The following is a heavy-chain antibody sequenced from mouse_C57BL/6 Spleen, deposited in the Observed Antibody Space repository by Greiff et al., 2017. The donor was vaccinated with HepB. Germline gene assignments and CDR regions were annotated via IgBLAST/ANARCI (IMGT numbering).Heavy chain of an antibody. CDR2: IYPGDGDT. Sequence: QVQLKQSGPELVKPGASVKIFCKASGYAFSSSWMNWVKQRPGKGLEWIGRIYPGDGDTNYNGKFKGKATLTADKSSSTAYMQLSSLTSEDSAVYFCARELYYAMDYWGQGTSVTVSS. CDR3: ARELYYAMDY. V-gene: IGHV1-82*01. J-gene: IGHJ4*01. CDR1: GYAFSSSW.